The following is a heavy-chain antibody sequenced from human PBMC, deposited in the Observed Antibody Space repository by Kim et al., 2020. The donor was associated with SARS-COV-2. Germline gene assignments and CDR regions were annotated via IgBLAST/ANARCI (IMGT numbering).Heavy chain of an antibody. V-gene: IGHV5-10-1*01. J-gene: IGHJ4*02. CDR3: ARHQGEHGDYFDY. D-gene: IGHD4-17*01. Sequence: GESLKISCKGSGYSFTSYWISWVRQMPGKGLEWMGRIDPSDSYTNYSPSFQGHVTISADKSISTAYLQWSSLKASDPAMYYCARHQGEHGDYFDYWGQGTLVTVSS. CDR1: GYSFTSYW. CDR2: IDPSDSYT.